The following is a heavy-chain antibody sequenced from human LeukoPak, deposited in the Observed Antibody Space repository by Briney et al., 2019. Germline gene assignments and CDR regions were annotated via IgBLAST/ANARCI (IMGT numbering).Heavy chain of an antibody. J-gene: IGHJ6*03. D-gene: IGHD3-16*01. CDR2: IYYSGNT. CDR3: ARETSQKGAHYMDV. V-gene: IGHV4-61*08. CDR1: GGSISNGGYS. Sequence: SETLSLTCAVSGGSISNGGYSWSWIRQPPGNGLEWIGYIYYSGNTYYNPSLKSRLTISVDTSKNQFSLKLSSVTAADTAVYYCARETSQKGAHYMDVWGKGTTVTISS.